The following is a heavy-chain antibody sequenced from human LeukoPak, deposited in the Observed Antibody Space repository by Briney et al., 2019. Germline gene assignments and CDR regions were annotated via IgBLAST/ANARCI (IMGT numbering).Heavy chain of an antibody. J-gene: IGHJ3*02. V-gene: IGHV4-39*01. D-gene: IGHD3-22*01. CDR2: IYYSGST. CDR3: ARPRDTTHYYYWGDAFDI. CDR1: GGSNSSSTYY. Sequence: PSETLSLTCTVSGGSNSSSTYYWGWIRQPPGKGLEWIGSIYYSGSTYYNPSLKSRATISVDTSKNQFSLKLTSVTAADTALYYCARPRDTTHYYYWGDAFDIWGQGTMVTVSS.